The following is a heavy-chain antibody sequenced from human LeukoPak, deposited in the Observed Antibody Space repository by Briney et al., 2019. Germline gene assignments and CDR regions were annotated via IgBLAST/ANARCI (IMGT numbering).Heavy chain of an antibody. Sequence: PSETLSLTCTVSGGSVSSGSYYWSWIRQPPGKGLEWIGYIYSSGSTNYKPPLKSRVTISKDTSKNQFSLKLTSVTAADTAVYYCARGSSISWYPYYFEYWAQGTLVTVSS. CDR2: IYSSGST. V-gene: IGHV4-61*01. CDR1: GGSVSSGSYY. J-gene: IGHJ4*02. D-gene: IGHD6-13*01. CDR3: ARGSSISWYPYYFEY.